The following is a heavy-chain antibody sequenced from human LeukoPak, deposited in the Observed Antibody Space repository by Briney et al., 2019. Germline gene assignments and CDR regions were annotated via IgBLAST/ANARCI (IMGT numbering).Heavy chain of an antibody. J-gene: IGHJ3*02. CDR1: GFTFSSYA. D-gene: IGHD3-22*01. CDR3: AKESPYYDSSGYIPPNDAFDI. Sequence: QPGGSLRLSCAASGFTFSSYAMSWVRQAPGKGLEWVSAISGSGGSTYYADSVKGRFTISRDNSKNTLYLQMNSLRAEDTAVYYCAKESPYYDSSGYIPPNDAFDIWGQGTMVTVSS. CDR2: ISGSGGST. V-gene: IGHV3-23*01.